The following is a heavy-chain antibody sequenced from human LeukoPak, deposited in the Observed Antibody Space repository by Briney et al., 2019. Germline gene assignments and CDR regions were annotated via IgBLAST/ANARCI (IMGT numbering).Heavy chain of an antibody. CDR3: VATERWLQWDY. J-gene: IGHJ4*02. CDR1: GASISSYY. D-gene: IGHD5-24*01. CDR2: ISNSVST. V-gene: IGHV4-4*08. Sequence: PSETLSLTCTVSGASISSYYWSWIRQPPGKGLEWIAFISNSVSTNYNPSLKSRVTISLDTSRKQLSLRLSSVIAADTAVYYYVATERWLQWDYWGQGTLVTVSS.